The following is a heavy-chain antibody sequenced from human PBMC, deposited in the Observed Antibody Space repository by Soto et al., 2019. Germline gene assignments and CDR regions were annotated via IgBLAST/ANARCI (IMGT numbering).Heavy chain of an antibody. V-gene: IGHV3-64*01. CDR2: ISINGGST. Sequence: GGSLILSCASSGFTFSSYAMHWVRQAPGKGLEYVSAISINGGSTYYANSVKGRFTISRDNSKNTLYLQMGSMRAEDMAVDYCGRVKLSTNRPVSPMVRRVNDYWGQGTLVTVSS. J-gene: IGHJ4*02. CDR1: GFTFSSYA. CDR3: GRVKLSTNRPVSPMVRRVNDY. D-gene: IGHD3-10*01.